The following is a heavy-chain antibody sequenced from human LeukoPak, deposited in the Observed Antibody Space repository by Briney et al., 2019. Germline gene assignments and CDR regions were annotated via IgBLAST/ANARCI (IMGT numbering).Heavy chain of an antibody. Sequence: PLETLSLTCAVYGGSFSGYYWSWIRQPPGKGLEWIGEINHSGSTNYNPSLKSRVTISVDTSKNQFSLKLSSVTAADTAVYYCARGPTYLGYSSGWYKKGIDYWGQGTLVTVSS. CDR3: ARGPTYLGYSSGWYKKGIDY. CDR1: GGSFSGYY. V-gene: IGHV4-34*01. D-gene: IGHD6-19*01. CDR2: INHSGST. J-gene: IGHJ4*02.